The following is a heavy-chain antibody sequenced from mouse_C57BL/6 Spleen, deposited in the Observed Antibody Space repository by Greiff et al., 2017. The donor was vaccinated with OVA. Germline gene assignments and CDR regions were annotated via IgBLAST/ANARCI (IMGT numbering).Heavy chain of an antibody. CDR2: ISSGSSTI. Sequence: EVHLVESGGGLVKPGGSLKLSCAASGFTFSDYGMHWVRQAPEKGLEWVAYISSGSSTIYYADTVKGRFTISRDNAKNTLFLQMTSLRSEDTAMYYCARPEYYGSSPFAYWGQGTLVTVSA. CDR1: GFTFSDYG. J-gene: IGHJ3*01. V-gene: IGHV5-17*01. D-gene: IGHD1-1*01. CDR3: ARPEYYGSSPFAY.